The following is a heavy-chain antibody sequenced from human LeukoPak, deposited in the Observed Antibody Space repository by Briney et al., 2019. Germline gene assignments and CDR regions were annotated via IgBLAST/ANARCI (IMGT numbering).Heavy chain of an antibody. J-gene: IGHJ4*02. CDR2: ISYDGSNK. Sequence: GRSLRLSCAASGFTFSSYAMHWVRQAPGKGLEWVAVISYDGSNKYYADSVKGRFTISRDNSKNTLYLQMNSLRAEDTAVYYCARGFDYWGQGTLVTVS. CDR3: ARGFDY. CDR1: GFTFSSYA. V-gene: IGHV3-30*04.